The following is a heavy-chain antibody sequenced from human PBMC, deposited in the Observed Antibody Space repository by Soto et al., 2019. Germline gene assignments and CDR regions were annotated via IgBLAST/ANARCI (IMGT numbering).Heavy chain of an antibody. Sequence: EVHLLESGGGLVQPGGSLRLSCAASGFSFNIYAMKWVRQAPGKGLECFSAISAGGGNTYYADSVKGRFTISRDNSKNTLYLQMNSLRADDTAVYYCAKAPTYDYYYYMDVWGKGTTVTVSS. V-gene: IGHV3-23*01. CDR2: ISAGGGNT. J-gene: IGHJ6*03. CDR3: AKAPTYDYYYYMDV. CDR1: GFSFNIYA.